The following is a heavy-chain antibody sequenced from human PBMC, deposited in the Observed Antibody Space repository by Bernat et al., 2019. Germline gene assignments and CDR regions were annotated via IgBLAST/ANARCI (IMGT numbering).Heavy chain of an antibody. CDR3: ASDSGSSSDY. Sequence: QVQLQESGPGLVKPSETLSLTCTVSGGSISSYYWSWIRQPPGKGLEWIGYIYYSGSTNYNPSLKSRVTISIDTSKNQFSLKLSSVTAADTAVYYCASDSGSSSDYWGQGTLVTVSS. D-gene: IGHD1-26*01. V-gene: IGHV4-59*01. CDR2: IYYSGST. CDR1: GGSISSYY. J-gene: IGHJ4*02.